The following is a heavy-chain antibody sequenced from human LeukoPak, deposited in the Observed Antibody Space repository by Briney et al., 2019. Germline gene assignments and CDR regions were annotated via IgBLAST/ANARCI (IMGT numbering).Heavy chain of an antibody. CDR1: GFTFSSYA. J-gene: IGHJ4*02. CDR3: AKSVRWLAFYYFDY. D-gene: IGHD6-19*01. V-gene: IGHV3-23*01. CDR2: ISGSGGST. Sequence: GGSLRLSCAASGFTFSSYAMSWVRQAPGKGLEWVSAISGSGGSTYYADSVKGRFTISRDNSRNTLYLQMNSLRAEDTAVYYSAKSVRWLAFYYFDYWGQGTLVTVSS.